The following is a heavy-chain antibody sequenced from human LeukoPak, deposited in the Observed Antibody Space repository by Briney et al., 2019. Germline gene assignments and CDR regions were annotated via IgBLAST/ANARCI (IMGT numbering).Heavy chain of an antibody. V-gene: IGHV4-39*02. CDR2: IYYSGST. J-gene: IGHJ4*02. CDR1: GGSISSSSYY. CDR3: ARDYYDSSGYYSFGY. D-gene: IGHD3-22*01. Sequence: SETLSLTCTVSGGSISSSSYYWGWIRQPPGKGLEWIGSIYYSGSTYYNPSLKSRVTISADTSKNQFSLKLSSVTAADTAVYYCARDYYDSSGYYSFGYWGQGTLVTVSS.